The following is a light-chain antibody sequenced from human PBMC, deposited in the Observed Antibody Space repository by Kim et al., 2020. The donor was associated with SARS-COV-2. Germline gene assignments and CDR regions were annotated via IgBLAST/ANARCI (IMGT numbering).Light chain of an antibody. Sequence: DIQMTQSPSSLSASVGDRVTITCRASQSITNYINWYQQKPGIAPKLLIYSASNLQSGVPSRFSGSGSGTDFTLTISNLQPEDFATYCCQERYITPYSFGQGTKLEI. V-gene: IGKV1-39*01. J-gene: IGKJ2*03. CDR1: QSITNY. CDR3: QERYITPYS. CDR2: SAS.